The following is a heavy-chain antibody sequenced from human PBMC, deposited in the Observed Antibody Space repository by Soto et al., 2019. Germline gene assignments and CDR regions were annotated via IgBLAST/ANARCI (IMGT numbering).Heavy chain of an antibody. V-gene: IGHV4-30-4*02. CDR1: GGSISSGDYY. J-gene: IGHJ4*02. CDR3: ARNLRYCSGGSCYWAPFDY. Sequence: PSDTLSLTCTVSGGSISSGDYYWSWIRQPPGKGLEWIGYIYYSGSTYYNPSLKSRVTISVDTSKNQFSLKLSSVTAADTAVYYCARNLRYCSGGSCYWAPFDYWGQGTLVTVSS. D-gene: IGHD2-15*01. CDR2: IYYSGST.